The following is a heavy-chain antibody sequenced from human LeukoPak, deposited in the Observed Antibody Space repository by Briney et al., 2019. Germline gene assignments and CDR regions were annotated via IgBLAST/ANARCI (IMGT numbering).Heavy chain of an antibody. D-gene: IGHD3-16*01. Sequence: GEALNISCKVSGYRFSTSFIGGVRQLRGRLQGWIGIIFPDDYDTRYSPSFQGQVPISADKSISTAYLQWSSLKPSDSALYYCARDGGEDNSSYFDKWGQGTLVTVSS. CDR2: IFPDDYDT. CDR1: GYRFSTSF. J-gene: IGHJ4*02. CDR3: ARDGGEDNSSYFDK. V-gene: IGHV5-51*03.